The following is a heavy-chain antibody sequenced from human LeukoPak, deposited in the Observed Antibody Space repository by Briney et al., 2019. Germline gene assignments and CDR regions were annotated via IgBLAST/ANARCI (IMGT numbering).Heavy chain of an antibody. CDR3: ARVRAAATDY. CDR2: IKQDGSEK. J-gene: IGHJ4*02. CDR1: GFTFSSYW. D-gene: IGHD2-15*01. Sequence: HPGGSLRLSCAASGFTFSSYWMSWVRQAPGKGLEWVANIKQDGSEKFYVDSVKGRFTISRDNAKSSLYLQMNSLRAEDTAVYCCARVRAAATDYWGQGTLVTVSS. V-gene: IGHV3-7*01.